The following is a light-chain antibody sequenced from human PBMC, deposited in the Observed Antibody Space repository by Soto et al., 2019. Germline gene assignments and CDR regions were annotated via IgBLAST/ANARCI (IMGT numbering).Light chain of an antibody. CDR2: KAS. J-gene: IGKJ1*01. CDR1: QTISSW. CDR3: QHYNSYSEA. V-gene: IGKV1-5*03. Sequence: DIQMTQSPSTLSGSVGDRVTITCRASQTISSWLAWYQQKPGKAPKLLIYKASTLKSGVPSRFSGSGSGTEFTLTISSLQPDYFANYYCQHYNSYSEAFGQGTKVELK.